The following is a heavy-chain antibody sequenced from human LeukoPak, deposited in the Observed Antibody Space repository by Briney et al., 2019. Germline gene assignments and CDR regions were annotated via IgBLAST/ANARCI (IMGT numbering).Heavy chain of an antibody. J-gene: IGHJ6*03. Sequence: SETLSLTCTVSGGSISSYYWSWIRQPAGKGLEWIGRIYTSGSTNYNPSLKSRVTISVDTSKNQFSLKLSSVTAADTAVYYCARASGSSSWSPYYYYYYYMDVWGKGTTVTVSS. CDR2: IYTSGST. CDR3: ARASGSSSWSPYYYYYYYMDV. V-gene: IGHV4-4*07. CDR1: GGSISSYY. D-gene: IGHD6-13*01.